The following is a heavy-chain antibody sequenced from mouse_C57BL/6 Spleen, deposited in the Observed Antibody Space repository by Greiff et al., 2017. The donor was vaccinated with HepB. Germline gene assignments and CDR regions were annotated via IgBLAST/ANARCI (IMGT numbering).Heavy chain of an antibody. CDR2: SRNKANDYTT. V-gene: IGHV7-1*01. CDR1: GFTFSDFY. Sequence: EVQVVESGGGLVQSGRSLRLSCATSGFTFSDFYMEWVRQAPGKGLEWIAASRNKANDYTTEYSASVKGRFIVSRDTSQSILYLQMNALRAEDTAMYYCARDAGLPYAMDYWGQGTSVTVSS. D-gene: IGHD2-4*01. CDR3: ARDAGLPYAMDY. J-gene: IGHJ4*01.